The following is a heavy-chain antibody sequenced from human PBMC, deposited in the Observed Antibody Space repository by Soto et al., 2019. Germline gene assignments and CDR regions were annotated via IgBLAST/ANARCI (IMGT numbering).Heavy chain of an antibody. D-gene: IGHD4-17*01. CDR3: ARDLSGDYGALDT. J-gene: IGHJ3*02. CDR1: GFTFSSYG. V-gene: IGHV3-33*01. CDR2: IWYDGSNK. Sequence: QVQLVECGGGVVQPGRSLRLSCAPSGFTFSSYGMHWARQAPGKGLEWVAVIWYDGSNKVYADSVKGRFTISRDNSKNTLYLQMNSLRAEDTAVYYCARDLSGDYGALDTWGHEPMVTVSS.